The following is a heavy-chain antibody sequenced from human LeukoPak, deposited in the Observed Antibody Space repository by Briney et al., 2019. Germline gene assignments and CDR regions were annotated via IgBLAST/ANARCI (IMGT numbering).Heavy chain of an antibody. V-gene: IGHV1-2*02. CDR3: ARVPSYYYDSSGYLPLDY. D-gene: IGHD3-22*01. Sequence: GASVKVSCKASGYTFTGYYMHWVRQAPGQGLEWMGWINPNSGGTNYAQKFQGRVTMTRDTSISTAYMELSRLRSDGTAVYYCARVPSYYYDSSGYLPLDYWGQGTLVTVSS. J-gene: IGHJ4*02. CDR2: INPNSGGT. CDR1: GYTFTGYY.